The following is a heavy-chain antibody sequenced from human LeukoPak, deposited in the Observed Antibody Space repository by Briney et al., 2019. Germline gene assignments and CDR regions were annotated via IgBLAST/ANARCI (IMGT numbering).Heavy chain of an antibody. J-gene: IGHJ4*02. CDR1: GGSISSYY. V-gene: IGHV4-59*04. CDR3: ARRALAVAGHDY. CDR2: IYYSGST. Sequence: SETLSLTCTVSGGSISSYYWSWIRQPPGKGLEWIGYIYYSGSTYYNPSLKSRVTMSVDTSKNQFSLKLSSVTAADTAVYYCARRALAVAGHDYWGQGTLVTVSS. D-gene: IGHD6-19*01.